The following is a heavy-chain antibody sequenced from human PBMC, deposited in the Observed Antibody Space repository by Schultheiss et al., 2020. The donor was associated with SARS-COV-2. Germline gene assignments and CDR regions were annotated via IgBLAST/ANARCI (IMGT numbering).Heavy chain of an antibody. V-gene: IGHV4-38-2*01. CDR3: ARSRGQLLFPDWFDP. J-gene: IGHJ5*02. Sequence: SETLSLTCAVSGYSISSGYYWGWIRQPPGKGLEWIGYIYYSGSTNYNPSLKSRVTISVDTSKNQFSLKLSSVTAADTAVYYCARSRGQLLFPDWFDPWGQGTLVTVSS. CDR2: IYYSGST. CDR1: GYSISSGYY. D-gene: IGHD2-2*01.